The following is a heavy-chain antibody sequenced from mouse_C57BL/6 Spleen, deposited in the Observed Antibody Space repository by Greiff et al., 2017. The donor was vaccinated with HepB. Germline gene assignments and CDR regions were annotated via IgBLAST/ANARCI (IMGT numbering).Heavy chain of an antibody. Sequence: QVQLQQPGAELVKPGASVKLSCKASGYTFTSYWMHWVKQRPGQGLEWIGMIHPNSGSTNYNEKFKSKATLTVDKSSSTAYMQLRSLTSEDSAVYYCARLYYGSSIYYAMDYWGQGTSVTVSS. D-gene: IGHD1-1*01. CDR2: IHPNSGST. J-gene: IGHJ4*01. CDR1: GYTFTSYW. CDR3: ARLYYGSSIYYAMDY. V-gene: IGHV1-64*01.